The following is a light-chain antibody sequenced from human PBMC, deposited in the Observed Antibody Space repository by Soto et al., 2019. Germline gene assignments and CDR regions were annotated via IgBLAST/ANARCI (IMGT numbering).Light chain of an antibody. J-gene: IGKJ1*01. CDR2: KAS. CDR1: QTISSW. CDR3: QQYNSYSEA. Sequence: DIQMTQSPSTLSGSDGDRVTMTCRASQTISSWLAWYQQKPGKAPKLLIYKASTLKSGVPSRFSGSGSGTEFTLTISSLQPDDFATYYCQQYNSYSEAFCQGTKVDIK. V-gene: IGKV1-5*03.